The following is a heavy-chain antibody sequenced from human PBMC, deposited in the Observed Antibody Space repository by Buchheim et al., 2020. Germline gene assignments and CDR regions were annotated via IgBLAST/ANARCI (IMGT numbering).Heavy chain of an antibody. CDR1: GFTFSSSW. CDR2: IKSDGGNT. J-gene: IGHJ4*02. V-gene: IGHV3-74*01. CDR3: GANFDY. Sequence: EVQLVESGGVLVQPGGSLRLSCAASGFTFSSSWMHWVRQPPGKGLVWVSRIKSDGGNTLYADSVKGRFTVSIDKATNTLSLQMNSLRVEDTAVYYCGANFDYWGQGTL.